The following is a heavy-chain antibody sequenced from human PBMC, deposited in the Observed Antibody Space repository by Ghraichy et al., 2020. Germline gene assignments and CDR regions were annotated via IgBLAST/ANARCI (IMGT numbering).Heavy chain of an antibody. CDR1: GGTFSSYA. J-gene: IGHJ4*02. Sequence: TVKVSCKASGGTFSSYAISWVRQAPGQGLEWMGGIIPIFGTANYAQKFQGRVTITADESTSTAYMELSSLRSEDTAVYYYASLDYYGSGSYNDYWGQGTLVTVSS. V-gene: IGHV1-69*13. CDR2: IIPIFGTA. CDR3: ASLDYYGSGSYNDY. D-gene: IGHD3-10*01.